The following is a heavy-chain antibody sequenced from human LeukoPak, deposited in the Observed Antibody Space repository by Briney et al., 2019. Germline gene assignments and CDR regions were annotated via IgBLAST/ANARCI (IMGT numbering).Heavy chain of an antibody. Sequence: SETLSLTCAVYGGSFSGYYWRWLRHPPGKGLEWVGEINGRGSSNCNTSLKSRVSIAVDTYNKQFSLELSSVTAADTAVYYCASYCSGGSCYYRFEAFDIWGQGTMVTVSS. CDR2: INGRGSS. CDR3: ASYCSGGSCYYRFEAFDI. V-gene: IGHV4-34*01. CDR1: GGSFSGYY. J-gene: IGHJ3*02. D-gene: IGHD2-15*01.